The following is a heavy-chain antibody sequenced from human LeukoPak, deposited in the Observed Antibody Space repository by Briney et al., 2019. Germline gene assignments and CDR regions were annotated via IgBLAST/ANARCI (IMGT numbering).Heavy chain of an antibody. D-gene: IGHD3-10*01. Sequence: GGSLRLSCAASGFTFSSYGMSWVRQAPGKGLEWVSAISGSGGSTYYADSVKGRFTISRDNSKNTLYLQMNSLRAEDTAVYYCAKDRLRYGSGTYYYYMDVWGKGTTVTVSS. CDR1: GFTFSSYG. CDR2: ISGSGGST. V-gene: IGHV3-23*01. J-gene: IGHJ6*03. CDR3: AKDRLRYGSGTYYYYMDV.